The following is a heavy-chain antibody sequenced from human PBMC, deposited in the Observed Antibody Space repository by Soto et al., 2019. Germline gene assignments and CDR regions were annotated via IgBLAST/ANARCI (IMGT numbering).Heavy chain of an antibody. V-gene: IGHV1-18*01. CDR1: GYTFTSYA. J-gene: IGHJ6*02. CDR2: IIPYTGNT. D-gene: IGHD3-9*01. CDR3: AKERDGNDVFTGVSYNAIDWTGDYCYGLDG. Sequence: ASVKVSCKASGYTFTSYAISWVRQAPGRGLDWMGLIIPYTGNTNFAQKLEGRVTMTRAANTTQEFQEMGRITSDESAGNDYAKERDGNDVFTGVSYNAIDWTGDYCYGLDGWGQGTTVTVSS.